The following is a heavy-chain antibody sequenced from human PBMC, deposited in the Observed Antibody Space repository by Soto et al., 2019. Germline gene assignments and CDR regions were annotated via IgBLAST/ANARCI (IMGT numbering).Heavy chain of an antibody. D-gene: IGHD3-10*01. CDR2: IIPIFGTA. CDR1: GGTFSSYA. Sequence: ASVKVSCKASGGTFSSYAISWVRQAPGQGLEWMGGIIPIFGTANYAQKFQGRVTITADESTSTAYMELSSLRSEDTAVYYCARDRKGRYYYGSGSTAAYYYYGMDVWG. J-gene: IGHJ6*02. V-gene: IGHV1-69*13. CDR3: ARDRKGRYYYGSGSTAAYYYYGMDV.